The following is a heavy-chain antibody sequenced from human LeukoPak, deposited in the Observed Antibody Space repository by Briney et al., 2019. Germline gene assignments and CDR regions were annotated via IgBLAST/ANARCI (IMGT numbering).Heavy chain of an antibody. CDR3: AKVGVGWVAFEY. D-gene: IGHD3-16*01. Sequence: RGSLRLSCAASGFTFSNFAMSWVRQAPGKGLQWVSAISDSGGGTFYADSVKGRFTISRDNSKNTLYLQMNSLRAEDTAVYYCAKVGVGWVAFEYWGQGTLVTVSS. CDR1: GFTFSNFA. J-gene: IGHJ4*02. V-gene: IGHV3-23*01. CDR2: ISDSGGGT.